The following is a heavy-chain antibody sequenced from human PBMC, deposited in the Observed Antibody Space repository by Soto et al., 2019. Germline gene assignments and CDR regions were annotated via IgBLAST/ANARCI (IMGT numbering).Heavy chain of an antibody. J-gene: IGHJ4*02. CDR2: IYYSGST. CDR1: GGSISSYY. D-gene: IGHD6-13*01. CDR3: ARGEEGSSSWYLDY. V-gene: IGHV4-59*01. Sequence: QVQLQESGPGLVKPSETLSLTCTVSGGSISSYYWSWIRQPPGKGLEWIGYIYYSGSTNYNPSLKSRVTISVDTSKNQFSLKLSSVTAADTAVYYCARGEEGSSSWYLDYWGQGTLVTVSS.